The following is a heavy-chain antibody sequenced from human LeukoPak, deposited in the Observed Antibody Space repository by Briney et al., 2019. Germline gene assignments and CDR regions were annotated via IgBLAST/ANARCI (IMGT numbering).Heavy chain of an antibody. CDR2: IMPLFGTA. D-gene: IGHD4-17*01. Sequence: SVKVSCKTSGGTFNNSAISWVRQAPGQGLEWLGGIMPLFGTAGYAQKFQGRVTITKDESTRTVYLELTSLTSDDTAVYYCARDVHGDYGSGWFDPWGQGNLVSVSS. J-gene: IGHJ5*02. CDR3: ARDVHGDYGSGWFDP. V-gene: IGHV1-69*05. CDR1: GGTFNNSA.